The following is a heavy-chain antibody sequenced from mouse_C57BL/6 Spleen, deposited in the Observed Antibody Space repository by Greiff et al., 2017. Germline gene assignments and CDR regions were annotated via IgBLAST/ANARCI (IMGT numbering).Heavy chain of an antibody. V-gene: IGHV1-7*01. D-gene: IGHD1-1*01. CDR3: ASNYYGSSYDYAMDY. J-gene: IGHJ4*01. CDR2: INPSSGYT. Sequence: VQLVESGAELAKPGASVKLSCKASGYTFTSYWMHWVKQRPGQGLEWIGYINPSSGYTKYNQKFKDKATLTADKSSSTAYMQLSSLTYEDSAVYYCASNYYGSSYDYAMDYWGQGTSVTVSS. CDR1: GYTFTSYW.